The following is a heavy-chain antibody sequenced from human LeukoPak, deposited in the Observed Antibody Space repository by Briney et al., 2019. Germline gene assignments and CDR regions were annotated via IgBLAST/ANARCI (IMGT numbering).Heavy chain of an antibody. J-gene: IGHJ4*02. V-gene: IGHV3-23*01. CDR2: ISGRGGST. CDR3: AKRSYYYDSSGPRGAYYFDY. D-gene: IGHD3-22*01. Sequence: GGSLRLSCAASGFTFSSYAMSWVRQAPGKGLEWVSAISGRGGSTYYADSVKGRFTISRDNSKNTLYLQMNSLRAEDTAVYYCAKRSYYYDSSGPRGAYYFDYWGQGTLVTVSS. CDR1: GFTFSSYA.